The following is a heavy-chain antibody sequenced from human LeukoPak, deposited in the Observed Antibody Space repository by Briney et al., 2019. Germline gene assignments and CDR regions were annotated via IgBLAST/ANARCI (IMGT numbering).Heavy chain of an antibody. CDR2: IYYSGST. CDR1: GYSIMSGYY. CDR3: ARLGYCNRVSCYGWFDP. D-gene: IGHD2-2*01. V-gene: IGHV4-38-2*02. J-gene: IGHJ5*02. Sequence: SETLSLTCTVSGYSIMSGYYWGWIRQPPGKGLEWIRSIYYSGSTYHNASLKSRVTMSVDTSKNQFSLKLSSVTAADTAVYYCARLGYCNRVSCYGWFDPWGQGTLVTVSS.